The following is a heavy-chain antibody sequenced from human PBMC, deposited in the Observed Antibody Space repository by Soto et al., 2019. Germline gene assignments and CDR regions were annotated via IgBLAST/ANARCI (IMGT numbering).Heavy chain of an antibody. J-gene: IGHJ5*02. V-gene: IGHV4-38-2*01. CDR2: IYHGVST. CDR1: GYSISSGYY. CDR3: ERVGPWVPYYYDSSPHTFEKWFDP. Sequence: PSETLSLTCAVSGYSISSGYYWGWLRQPPGKGLEWIGSIYHGVSTYYNPSLNSRVTLSIDMTNNHVSLILNSVTAADTAVYYCERVGPWVPYYYDSSPHTFEKWFDPWGQGTLVTV. D-gene: IGHD3-22*01.